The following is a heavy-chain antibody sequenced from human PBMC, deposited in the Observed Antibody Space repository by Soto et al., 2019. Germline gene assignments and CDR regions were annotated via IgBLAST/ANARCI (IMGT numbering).Heavy chain of an antibody. CDR1: GGTFSSYS. CDR2: IIPIFGTA. Sequence: SVKVSCKASGGTFSSYSISWVRQAPGQGLEWMGGIIPIFGTANYAHKFQGRVTMTRDTSTSTVYMELSSLRSEDTAVYYCARDALGYCSSTSCLYYYYGMDVWGQGTTVTVSS. CDR3: ARDALGYCSSTSCLYYYYGMDV. D-gene: IGHD2-2*01. J-gene: IGHJ6*02. V-gene: IGHV1-69*05.